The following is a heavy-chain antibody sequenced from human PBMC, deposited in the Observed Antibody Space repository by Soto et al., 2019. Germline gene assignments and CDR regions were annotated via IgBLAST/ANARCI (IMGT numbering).Heavy chain of an antibody. CDR2: INPNSGGT. Sequence: ASVKVSCKASGYTFIGYYVHWVRQAPGQGLEWMGWINPNSGGTNYAQRFQGWVTMTRDTSISTAYMELSRLRSDDTAVYYCLVVFDTFDIWGQGTMVNV. V-gene: IGHV1-2*04. D-gene: IGHD2-15*01. CDR1: GYTFIGYY. CDR3: LVVFDTFDI. J-gene: IGHJ3*02.